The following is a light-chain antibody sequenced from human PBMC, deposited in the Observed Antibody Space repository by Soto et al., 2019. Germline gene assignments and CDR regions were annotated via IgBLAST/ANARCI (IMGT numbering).Light chain of an antibody. CDR3: QSYDSSLGGHV. V-gene: IGLV1-40*01. CDR2: ANA. CDR1: SSNIGAGYD. Sequence: QSVLTQPPSVSGAPGQRVTFSCTGSSSNIGAGYDVHWYLQLPGTAPKLLIYANANRPSGVPDRFSGSKSGTSASLAITGLQAEDEADYYCQSYDSSLGGHVFGTGTKVTVL. J-gene: IGLJ1*01.